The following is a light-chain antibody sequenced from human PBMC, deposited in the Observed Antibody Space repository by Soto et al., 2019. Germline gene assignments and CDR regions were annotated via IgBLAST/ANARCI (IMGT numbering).Light chain of an antibody. CDR2: DVN. CDR3: CSYAGTYTWV. CDR1: SSDVGGYNH. Sequence: QSVLTQPRSVSGSPGQSVTISCTGTSSDVGGYNHVSWYQQHPGKAPKLMISDVNKRPSGVPDRFSGSKSGNTASLTISGLQAEDEADYYCCSYAGTYTWVFGGGTKLTVL. V-gene: IGLV2-11*01. J-gene: IGLJ3*02.